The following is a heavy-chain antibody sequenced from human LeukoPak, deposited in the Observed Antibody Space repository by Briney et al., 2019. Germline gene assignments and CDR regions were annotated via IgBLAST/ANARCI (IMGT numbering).Heavy chain of an antibody. D-gene: IGHD3-22*01. CDR1: GFTFSSYA. V-gene: IGHV3-23*01. J-gene: IGHJ4*02. CDR2: ISGSGGST. CDR3: ARVRSSGSPLDY. Sequence: HPGGSLRLSCAASGFTFSSYAMSWVRQAPGKGLEWVSAISGSGGSTYYADSVKGRFTISRDNSKNTLYLQMNSLRAEDTAVYYCARVRSSGSPLDYWGQGTLVTVSP.